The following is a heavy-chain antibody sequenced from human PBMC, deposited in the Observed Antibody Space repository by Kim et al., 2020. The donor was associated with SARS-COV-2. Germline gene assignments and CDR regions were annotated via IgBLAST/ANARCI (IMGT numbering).Heavy chain of an antibody. Sequence: ASVKVSCKTSGYIFSIYGFSWVRQAPGQGLEWMGWINTKDGDTKYVQKFQDRVTMTTDSSTSTAYMELRSLKFDDTAVYYCVRGTWGELNDYWGQGTLVTVSS. CDR3: VRGTWGELNDY. CDR2: INTKDGDT. D-gene: IGHD3-16*01. CDR1: GYIFSIYG. V-gene: IGHV1-18*01. J-gene: IGHJ4*02.